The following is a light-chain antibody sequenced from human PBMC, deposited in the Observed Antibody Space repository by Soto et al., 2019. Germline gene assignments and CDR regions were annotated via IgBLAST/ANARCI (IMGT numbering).Light chain of an antibody. CDR2: DAS. Sequence: EIVLTQSPATLSLSPGERATLSCRASQSISSHLAWYQQKPGQAPRLLIYDASNRATGIPARFSGSGSGTDFTLTISSLEPEDFAVYYCQQRGNWPPTFGPGTKVDIK. CDR3: QQRGNWPPT. J-gene: IGKJ3*01. V-gene: IGKV3-11*01. CDR1: QSISSH.